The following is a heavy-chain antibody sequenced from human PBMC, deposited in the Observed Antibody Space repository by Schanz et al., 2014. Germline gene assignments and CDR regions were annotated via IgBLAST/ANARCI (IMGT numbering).Heavy chain of an antibody. J-gene: IGHJ6*04. Sequence: QVQLVESGGGVVRPGRSLRLSCATSGFTFSRFGMHWVRQAPGKGPEWVALVWSDGNTKYYVDSVKGRFTISRDNSMNTLHLQMDGLRVEDTAVYFCARDLSSLIQGDVWGKGTTVAVSP. CDR2: VWSDGNTK. CDR1: GFTFSRFG. CDR3: ARDLSSLIQGDV. V-gene: IGHV3-33*01. D-gene: IGHD2-2*01.